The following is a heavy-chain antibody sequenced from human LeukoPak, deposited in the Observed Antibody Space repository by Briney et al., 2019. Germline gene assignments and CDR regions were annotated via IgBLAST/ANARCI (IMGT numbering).Heavy chain of an antibody. CDR3: ARDDTYSGSYYYYYYMDV. V-gene: IGHV4-38-2*02. CDR1: GYSISSGYY. J-gene: IGHJ6*03. CDR2: INHSGST. D-gene: IGHD1-26*01. Sequence: SETLSLTCAVSGYSISSGYYWGWIRQPPGNGLEWIGSINHSGSTYYNPSLKSRVTISVDTSKNQFSLKLSSVTAADTAVYYCARDDTYSGSYYYYYYMDVWGKGTTVTVSS.